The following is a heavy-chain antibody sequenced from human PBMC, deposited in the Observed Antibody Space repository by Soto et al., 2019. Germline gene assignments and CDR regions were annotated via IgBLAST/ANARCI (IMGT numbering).Heavy chain of an antibody. V-gene: IGHV3-23*01. CDR3: ARDPSTGYADY. CDR2: ISKSGDNT. D-gene: IGHD3-9*01. J-gene: IGHJ4*02. CDR1: GFTFNNYA. Sequence: PGGSLRLSCAASGFTFNNYALNWVCQAPGKGLEWVSTISKSGDNTHYSESVKGRFTISRDNSKNTLYLQMNSLRAEDTALYYCARDPSTGYADYWGQGTLVTVS.